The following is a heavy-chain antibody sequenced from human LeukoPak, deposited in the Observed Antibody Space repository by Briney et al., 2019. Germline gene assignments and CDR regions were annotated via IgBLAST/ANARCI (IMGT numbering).Heavy chain of an antibody. D-gene: IGHD3-22*01. CDR3: ARGGTYYYDSSGYYSLGGLFDY. V-gene: IGHV1-69*16. J-gene: IGHJ4*02. Sequence: GSSVKVSCKASGGTFSSYTISWVRQAPGQGLEWMGRIIPILGIANYAQKFQGRVTITTDESTSTAYMELSSLRSEDTAVYYCARGGTYYYDSSGYYSLGGLFDYWGQGTLVTVSS. CDR1: GGTFSSYT. CDR2: IIPILGIA.